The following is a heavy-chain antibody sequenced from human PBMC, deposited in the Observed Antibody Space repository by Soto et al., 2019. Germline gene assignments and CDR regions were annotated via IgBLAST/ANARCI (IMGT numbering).Heavy chain of an antibody. CDR2: IWYDGSNQ. Sequence: PGGSLRLSCAPSGFTFSTYGMHWVRQAPGKGLEWVAVIWYDGSNQYYADSVKGRFTISRDNSKNMLYLQMNSLRAEDTAVYYCAGDLGAFNYGSAYFDYWGQGTPVTVSS. CDR1: GFTFSTYG. V-gene: IGHV3-33*01. J-gene: IGHJ4*02. D-gene: IGHD3-10*01. CDR3: AGDLGAFNYGSAYFDY.